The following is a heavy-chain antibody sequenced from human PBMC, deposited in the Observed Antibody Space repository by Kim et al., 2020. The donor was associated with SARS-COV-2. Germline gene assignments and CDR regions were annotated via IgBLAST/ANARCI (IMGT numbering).Heavy chain of an antibody. J-gene: IGHJ4*02. Sequence: YATSVKGRFTISRDDSKSIAYLQMNSLKTEDTAVYYCTRGSLPYDYIFDYWGQGTLVTVSS. CDR3: TRGSLPYDYIFDY. D-gene: IGHD4-4*01. V-gene: IGHV3-49*02.